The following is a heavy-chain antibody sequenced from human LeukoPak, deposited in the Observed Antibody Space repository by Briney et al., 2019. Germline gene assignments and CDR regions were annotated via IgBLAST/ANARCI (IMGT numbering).Heavy chain of an antibody. CDR2: FDPEDGET. V-gene: IGHV1-24*01. CDR3: ATGMTRSYYYYYYMDV. CDR1: GYTLTELS. Sequence: ASVKVSCEVSGYTLTELSMHWVRQAPGKGLEWMGGFDPEDGETIYAQKFQGRVTITEDTSTDTAYMELSSLRSEDTAVYYCATGMTRSYYYYYYMDVWGKGTTVTVSS. J-gene: IGHJ6*03.